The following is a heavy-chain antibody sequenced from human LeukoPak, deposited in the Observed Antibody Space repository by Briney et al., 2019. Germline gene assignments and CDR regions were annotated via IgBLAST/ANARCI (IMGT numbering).Heavy chain of an antibody. CDR2: IIPILGIA. CDR3: ARVAGVLLWFGDVSMGWFDP. CDR1: GGTFSSYA. V-gene: IGHV1-69*04. J-gene: IGHJ5*02. D-gene: IGHD3-10*01. Sequence: ASVKVSCKASGGTFSSYAISWVRQAPGQGLEWMGRIIPILGIANYAQKFQGRVTITADKSTSTAYMELSSLRSEDTAVYYCARVAGVLLWFGDVSMGWFDPWGQGTLVTVSS.